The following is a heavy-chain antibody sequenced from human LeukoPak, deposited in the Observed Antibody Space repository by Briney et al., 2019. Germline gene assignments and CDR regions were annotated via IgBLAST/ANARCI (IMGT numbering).Heavy chain of an antibody. CDR3: AKDRWQQLVRGEFGY. CDR1: GFTFSSYA. CDR2: ISGSGGST. Sequence: GGSLRLSCAASGFTFSSYAMSWVRQAPGKGLGWVSAISGSGGSTYYADSVKGRFTISRDNSKNTLYLQMNSLRAEDTAVYYCAKDRWQQLVRGEFGYWGQGTLVTVSS. J-gene: IGHJ4*02. D-gene: IGHD6-13*01. V-gene: IGHV3-23*01.